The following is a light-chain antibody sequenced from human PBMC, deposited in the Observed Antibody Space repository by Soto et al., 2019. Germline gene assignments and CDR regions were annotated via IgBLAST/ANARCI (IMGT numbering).Light chain of an antibody. V-gene: IGKV2-28*01. CDR2: FGS. Sequence: DIVMTQSPLSLPVTPGEPASISCRSSQSLLHTNGYNYFDWYLQKPGQSPQLLIYFGSTRASGVSDRFSGSGSGTDFTLKISRVEAEDVGVYYCMQALQTPLTFGGGTKV. CDR1: QSLLHTNGYNY. CDR3: MQALQTPLT. J-gene: IGKJ4*01.